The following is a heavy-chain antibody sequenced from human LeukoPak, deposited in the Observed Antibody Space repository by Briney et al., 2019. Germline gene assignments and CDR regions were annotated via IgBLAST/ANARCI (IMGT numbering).Heavy chain of an antibody. CDR2: ISTYDGNT. CDR3: ARDFATWYFDY. V-gene: IGHV1-18*01. D-gene: IGHD2-15*01. J-gene: IGHJ4*02. CDR1: GYTFSSYH. Sequence: ASVKLSCKASGYTFSSYHVSWVRQSPGQGLEWMGWISTYDGNTNYAQNFQGRVAMTTDTSTSTAYMELRSLRSDDTAVYYCARDFATWYFDYWGQGTLVTVSS.